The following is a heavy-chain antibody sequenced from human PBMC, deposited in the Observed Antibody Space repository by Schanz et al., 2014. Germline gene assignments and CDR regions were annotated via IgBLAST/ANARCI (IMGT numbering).Heavy chain of an antibody. V-gene: IGHV3-33*01. CDR3: ARDPNTSAWLPYFDT. D-gene: IGHD6-19*01. CDR2: IGYDGSEK. Sequence: QVQLVESGGGVVQPGRSLRLSCATSGLNFDYYGMNWVRQAPGKGLEWVANIGYDGSEKYYVDSGKGRFTISRDNSKNTVYLQMNSLRTDDTAMYYCARDPNTSAWLPYFDTWGQGTLVTVSS. J-gene: IGHJ4*02. CDR1: GLNFDYYG.